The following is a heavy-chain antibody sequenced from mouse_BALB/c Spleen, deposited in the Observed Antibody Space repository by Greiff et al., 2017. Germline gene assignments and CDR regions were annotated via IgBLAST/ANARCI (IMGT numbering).Heavy chain of an antibody. CDR3: TSQVGY. V-gene: IGHV1-69*02. J-gene: IGHJ2*01. Sequence: QVQLQQPGAELVRPGASVKLSCKASGYTFTSYWINWVKQRPGQGLEWIGNIYPSDSYTNYNQKFKDKATLTVDKSSSTAYMQLSSPTSEDSAVYYCTSQVGYWGQGTTLTVSS. CDR2: IYPSDSYT. CDR1: GYTFTSYW.